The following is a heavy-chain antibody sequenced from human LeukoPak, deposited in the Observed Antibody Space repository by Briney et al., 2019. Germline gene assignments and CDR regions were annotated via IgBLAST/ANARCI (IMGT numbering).Heavy chain of an antibody. V-gene: IGHV3-23*01. D-gene: IGHD2-2*01. CDR1: GFTFSSYA. J-gene: IGHJ6*03. CDR2: ISGSGGST. Sequence: GGSLRLSCAASGFTFSSYAMSWVRQAPGKGLEWVSGISGSGGSTYYADSVKGRFTISRDNSKNTLYLQMNSLRGEDTAVYYCAKDSCSSSSCYSAPEYYYYYMDVWGKGTTVTVSS. CDR3: AKDSCSSSSCYSAPEYYYYYMDV.